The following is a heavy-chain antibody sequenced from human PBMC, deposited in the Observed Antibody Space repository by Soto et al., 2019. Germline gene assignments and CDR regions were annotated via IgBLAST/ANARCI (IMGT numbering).Heavy chain of an antibody. V-gene: IGHV4-59*08. CDR2: IYYSGST. J-gene: IGHJ6*03. CDR3: ARAYSNYVDV. CDR1: GCSISSYY. Sequence: SETLSLTCTVSGCSISSYYWSWIRQPPGKGLEWIGYIYYSGSTNYNPSLKSRVTMSVDTSKNQFSLKLSSVTAADTAVYYCARAYSNYVDVWGKGTTVTVSS.